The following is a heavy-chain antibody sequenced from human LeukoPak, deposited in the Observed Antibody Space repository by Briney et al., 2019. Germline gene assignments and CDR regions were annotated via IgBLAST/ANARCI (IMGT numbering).Heavy chain of an antibody. D-gene: IGHD6-19*01. J-gene: IGHJ4*02. V-gene: IGHV4-61*01. CDR3: ARVLSSGWAGFDY. CDR1: GGSISSSSYY. Sequence: PSETLSLTCTVSGGSISSSSYYWTWIRQPPGKGLEWIAHIYYSGTTNYNPSLKSRVTISVDTSKNQFSLKLSSVTAADTAVYYCARVLSSGWAGFDYWGQGALVTVPS. CDR2: IYYSGTT.